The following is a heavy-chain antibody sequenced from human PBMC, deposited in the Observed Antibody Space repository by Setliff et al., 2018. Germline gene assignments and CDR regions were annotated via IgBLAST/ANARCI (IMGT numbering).Heavy chain of an antibody. Sequence: GGSLRLSCAASGFTFSNYWLSWVRQAPGEGLEWVANIKQNGSDKYYVDSVRGRFTISRDNAKNSLYLQMNSLKIEDTAMYYCTRDWDAALANWGQGTLVTVSS. CDR2: IKQNGSDK. CDR1: GFTFSNYW. V-gene: IGHV3-7*03. CDR3: TRDWDAALAN. D-gene: IGHD5-18*01. J-gene: IGHJ4*02.